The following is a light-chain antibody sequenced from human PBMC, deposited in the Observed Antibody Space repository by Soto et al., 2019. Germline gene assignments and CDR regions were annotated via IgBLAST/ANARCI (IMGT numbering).Light chain of an antibody. Sequence: DIQMTQSPSTLSASVGDRVTITCRASQTISNWLVWYQQKPGKAPKVLIFDASTLDGGVPSRFSGRRSGTDFTLTISSLQPSDFATYYCQQYSTYPLTFGGGTKVDIK. CDR1: QTISNW. J-gene: IGKJ4*01. CDR2: DAS. V-gene: IGKV1-5*01. CDR3: QQYSTYPLT.